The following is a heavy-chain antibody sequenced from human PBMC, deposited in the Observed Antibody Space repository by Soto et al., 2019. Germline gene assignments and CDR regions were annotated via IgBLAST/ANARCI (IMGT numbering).Heavy chain of an antibody. Sequence: SETLSLTCTVSGGSISGHYWIWIRQSPTKGLEWIGRIFYSGNTNYNPSLKSRVTLSADTSKNQFSLRLSSVTAADTAVYYCARVGSSGWSPDYWGQGILVTVSS. CDR1: GGSISGHY. V-gene: IGHV4-59*11. CDR2: IFYSGNT. D-gene: IGHD6-19*01. J-gene: IGHJ4*02. CDR3: ARVGSSGWSPDY.